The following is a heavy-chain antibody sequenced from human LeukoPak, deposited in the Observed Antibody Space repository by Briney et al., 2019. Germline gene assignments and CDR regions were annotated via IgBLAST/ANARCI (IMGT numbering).Heavy chain of an antibody. Sequence: ASVKVSCKASGYTFIDYAIHWVRQAPGQSLEWVGWISRGNDDTKYSQKFQGRVTITKDTSANTAYMELSSLRSEDTAVYYCARDWAPGSSPLDPWGQGTLVTVSS. J-gene: IGHJ5*02. CDR2: ISRGNDDT. CDR1: GYTFIDYA. CDR3: ARDWAPGSSPLDP. D-gene: IGHD3-10*01. V-gene: IGHV1-3*01.